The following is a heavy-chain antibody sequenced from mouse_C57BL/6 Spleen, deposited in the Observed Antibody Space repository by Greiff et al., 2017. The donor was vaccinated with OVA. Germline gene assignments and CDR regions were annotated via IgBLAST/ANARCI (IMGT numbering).Heavy chain of an antibody. V-gene: IGHV1-81*01. D-gene: IGHD3-3*01. CDR2: IYPRSGNT. Sequence: VQLQLSGAELARPGASVKLSCKASGYTFTSYGISWVKQRTGQGLEWIGEIYPRSGNTYYNEKFKGKATLTADKSSSTAYMELRSLTSEDSAGYFCAQERGEGDAMDYCGVGTSDTVS. CDR1: GYTFTSYG. J-gene: IGHJ4*01. CDR3: AQERGEGDAMDY.